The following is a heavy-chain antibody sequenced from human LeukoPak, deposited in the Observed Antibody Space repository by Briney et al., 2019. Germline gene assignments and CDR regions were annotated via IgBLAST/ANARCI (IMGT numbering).Heavy chain of an antibody. CDR2: ISAYNGNT. Sequence: ASVKVSCKASGYTFTSYGINWVRQAPGQGLEWVGGISAYNGNTNYAQKVYGRVTMTTDTSTSTAYMELRSLRSDDTAVYYCARSVALFDYWGQGTLVTVSS. V-gene: IGHV1-18*01. J-gene: IGHJ4*02. CDR3: ARSVALFDY. CDR1: GYTFTSYG. D-gene: IGHD6-19*01.